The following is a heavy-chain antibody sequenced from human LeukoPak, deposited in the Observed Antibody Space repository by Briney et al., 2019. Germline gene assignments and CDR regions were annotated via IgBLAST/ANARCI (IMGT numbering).Heavy chain of an antibody. CDR2: ISYDGSNK. CDR1: GFTFSSYA. D-gene: IGHD6-19*01. J-gene: IGHJ3*02. Sequence: GGSLRLSCAASGFTFSSYAMHWVRQAPGKGLEWVAVISYDGSNKYYADSVKGRFTISRDNSKNTLYLQMNSLRAEDTAVYYCASETLAVAGPGAFDIWGQGTMVTVSS. CDR3: ASETLAVAGPGAFDI. V-gene: IGHV3-30-3*01.